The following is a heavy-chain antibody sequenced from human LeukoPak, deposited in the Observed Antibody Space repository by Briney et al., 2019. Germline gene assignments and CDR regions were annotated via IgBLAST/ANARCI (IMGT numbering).Heavy chain of an antibody. CDR1: GFTFSSYA. CDR3: ARGPSGYSYGGYDY. J-gene: IGHJ4*02. CDR2: ISYDGSNK. V-gene: IGHV3-30*14. D-gene: IGHD5-18*01. Sequence: GGSLRLSCAASGFTFSSYAMHWVRQAPGKGLEWVAVISYDGSNKYYADSVKGRFTISRDNSKDTLYLQMNSLRAEDTAVYYCARGPSGYSYGGYDYWGRGTLVTVSS.